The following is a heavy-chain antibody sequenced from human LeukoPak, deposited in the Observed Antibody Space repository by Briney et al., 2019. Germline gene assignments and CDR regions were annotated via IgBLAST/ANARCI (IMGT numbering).Heavy chain of an antibody. CDR1: GFTFTSFG. CDR3: AKGAWAGVAATATN. D-gene: IGHD6-13*01. V-gene: IGHV3-30*18. Sequence: GGSLRLSCSASGFTFTSFGMHWVRQVPGKGLEWVTFISYHGENTFYKESVRGRFTVSRDNSKDTLYLEMNNLRLEDTAIYYCAKGAWAGVAATATNWGQGTLVTVSS. J-gene: IGHJ4*02. CDR2: ISYHGENT.